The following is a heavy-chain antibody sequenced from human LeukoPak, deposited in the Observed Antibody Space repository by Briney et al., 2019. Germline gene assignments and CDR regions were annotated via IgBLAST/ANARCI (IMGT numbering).Heavy chain of an antibody. CDR3: ARGKTIDY. J-gene: IGHJ4*02. Sequence: ASVKVSCKVPDYMLTSFGVSWVRQAPGQGLEWIGWSIGYSGKANYAQKLQDRITMTTDRSTSTVYMELKSLTSDDTAIYYCARGKTIDYWGQGTLVTVSS. V-gene: IGHV1-18*01. D-gene: IGHD1-1*01. CDR1: DYMLTSFG. CDR2: SIGYSGKA.